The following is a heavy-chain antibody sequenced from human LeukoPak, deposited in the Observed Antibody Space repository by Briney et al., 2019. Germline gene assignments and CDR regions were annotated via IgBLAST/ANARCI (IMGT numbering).Heavy chain of an antibody. V-gene: IGHV3-7*01. CDR2: INRDGSVR. J-gene: IGHJ4*02. Sequence: PGGSLRLSCAASGFTFSSYWMSWVRQTPEKGLEFVANINRDGSVRNYVDSVKGRFTISRDNAENSMHLQMNSLRADDTAVYYCARDPGSSAFDSWGQGTPVTVSS. CDR3: ARDPGSSAFDS. D-gene: IGHD5/OR15-5a*01. CDR1: GFTFSSYW.